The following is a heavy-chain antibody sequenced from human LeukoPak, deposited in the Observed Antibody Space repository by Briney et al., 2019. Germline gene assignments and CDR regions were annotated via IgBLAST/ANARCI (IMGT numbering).Heavy chain of an antibody. CDR2: INHSGST. CDR1: GESFSGYY. CDR3: ARGSGFSRYFDL. V-gene: IGHV4-34*01. J-gene: IGHJ2*01. Sequence: SETLSLTCAVYGESFSGYYWSWIRQPPGKGLEWIGEINHSGSTNYNPSLKRRITISVDTSKNQFSLKLSSVTAADTAVYYCARGSGFSRYFDLWGRGTLVTVSS. D-gene: IGHD3-10*01.